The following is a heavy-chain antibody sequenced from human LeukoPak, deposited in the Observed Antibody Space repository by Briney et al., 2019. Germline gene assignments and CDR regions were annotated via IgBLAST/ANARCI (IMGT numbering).Heavy chain of an antibody. CDR3: AKVPRTNHDNFFDY. CDR1: GFTFGDYA. V-gene: IGHV3-48*01. CDR2: ITGSSDSI. Sequence: GGSLRLSCTASGFTFGDYAMNWLRQAPGKGLEWVSYITGSSDSILYTDSVKGRFTISRDNAKNSVYLQMNGLRAEDTALYYCAKVPRTNHDNFFDYWGQGTLVTVSS. J-gene: IGHJ4*02. D-gene: IGHD2-8*01.